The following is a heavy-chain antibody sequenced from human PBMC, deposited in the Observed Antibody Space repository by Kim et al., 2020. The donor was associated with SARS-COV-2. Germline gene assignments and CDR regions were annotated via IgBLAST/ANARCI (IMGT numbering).Heavy chain of an antibody. V-gene: IGHV3-73*01. Sequence: TAYAASVKGRFTVSRDDSKNTGYLQMTSLKIEDTAVYYCVRSLASSNDYWGQGTLVTVSA. CDR2: T. D-gene: IGHD3-10*01. J-gene: IGHJ4*01. CDR3: VRSLASSNDY.